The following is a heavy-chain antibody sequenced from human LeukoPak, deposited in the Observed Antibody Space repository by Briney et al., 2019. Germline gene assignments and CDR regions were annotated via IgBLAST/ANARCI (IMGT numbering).Heavy chain of an antibody. CDR2: ISSSSSTI. D-gene: IGHD2-2*01. Sequence: GGSLRLSCAASGFTFSSYSMNWVRQAPGKGLEWVSYISSSSSTIYYADSVKGRFTISRDNAKNSLYLQMNSLRAEDTAVYYCARDVEGYCSSTSCQYTGLDYWGQGTLVTVSS. CDR3: ARDVEGYCSSTSCQYTGLDY. J-gene: IGHJ4*02. CDR1: GFTFSSYS. V-gene: IGHV3-48*01.